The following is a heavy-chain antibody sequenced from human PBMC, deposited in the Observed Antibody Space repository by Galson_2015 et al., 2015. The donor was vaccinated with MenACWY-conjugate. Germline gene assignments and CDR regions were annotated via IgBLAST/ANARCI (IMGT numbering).Heavy chain of an antibody. CDR1: GFTFSLYD. CDR3: ARGRGDGYNLDI. J-gene: IGHJ3*02. D-gene: IGHD5-24*01. V-gene: IGHV3-13*05. Sequence: SLRLSCAGSGFTFSLYDMHWVRQGIGEALEWVSTIGTADDPYYPGSVKGRFTISRENAKNSLYLQMNSLRAGDTAVYYCARGRGDGYNLDIWGQGTMVTVSS. CDR2: IGTADDP.